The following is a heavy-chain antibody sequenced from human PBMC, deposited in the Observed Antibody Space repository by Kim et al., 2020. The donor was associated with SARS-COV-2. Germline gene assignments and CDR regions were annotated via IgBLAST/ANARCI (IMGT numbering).Heavy chain of an antibody. CDR2: FDPEDGET. V-gene: IGHV1-24*01. D-gene: IGHD2-21*01. CDR3: ATDRGICGYIDF. CDR1: GYTLTELS. J-gene: IGHJ4*02. Sequence: ASVKVSCKVSGYTLTELSMHWVRQAPGKGLEWMGGFDPEDGETIYAQKFQGRVTMTEDTSTDTAYMELSSLRSEDTAVYYCATDRGICGYIDFWGQGTLVTVSS.